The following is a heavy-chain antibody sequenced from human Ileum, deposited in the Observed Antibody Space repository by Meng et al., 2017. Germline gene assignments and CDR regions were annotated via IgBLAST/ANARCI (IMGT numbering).Heavy chain of an antibody. CDR1: GWSFSGYY. J-gene: IGHJ5*02. V-gene: IGHV4-34*01. D-gene: IGHD3-10*01. CDR3: ARGRGLIWFGEWFDH. Sequence: VQLQCWGAALFTPSDVLSLTCAVYGWSFSGYYWRWIRQPPGKGLEWIGEINHSGSTNYNPSLKSRVTISVDTSKNQFSLKLSSVTAADTAVYYCARGRGLIWFGEWFDHWGQGTLVTVSS. CDR2: INHSGST.